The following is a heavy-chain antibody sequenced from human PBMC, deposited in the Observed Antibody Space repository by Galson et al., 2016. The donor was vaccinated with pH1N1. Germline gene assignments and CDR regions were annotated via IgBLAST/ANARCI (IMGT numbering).Heavy chain of an antibody. D-gene: IGHD3-22*01. CDR2: IYPGDSDT. J-gene: IGHJ3*01. CDR1: GYSFNDYW. Sequence: QSGAEVKKPGESLRISCMASGYSFNDYWIGWVRQMPGKGLEWMGIIYPGDSDTRCSPSFQGQVTISADKSISTAYLQWSSLKASDTAMYYCAKYYYDSSGSGAIGTFDVWGQGTMVTVSS. V-gene: IGHV5-51*01. CDR3: AKYYYDSSGSGAIGTFDV.